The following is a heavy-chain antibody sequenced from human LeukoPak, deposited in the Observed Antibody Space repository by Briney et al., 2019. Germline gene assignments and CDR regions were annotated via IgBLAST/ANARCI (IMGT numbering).Heavy chain of an antibody. CDR1: GDSISSYNHY. V-gene: IGHV4-39*01. Sequence: PSETQSLTCTVSGDSISSYNHYWGWIRQPPGKGLEWLGSICYGGSTHDNPSLKSRVTISVDTSKNQFSLRVTSATAADTAVYYCARMMYGNGWNRYYFDYWGQGTLVTVSS. D-gene: IGHD6-19*01. CDR2: ICYGGST. CDR3: ARMMYGNGWNRYYFDY. J-gene: IGHJ4*02.